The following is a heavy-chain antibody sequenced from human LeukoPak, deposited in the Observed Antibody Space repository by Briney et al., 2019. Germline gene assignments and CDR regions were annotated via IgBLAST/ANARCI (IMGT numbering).Heavy chain of an antibody. CDR2: ISGSGGNT. Sequence: GGSLRLSCAASGFSFSSYAMSWVRQAPGKGLEWVSAISGSGGNTYYADSVRGRFTISRDNSKNTLYLQMNSLRDEDTAIYYCAKVSWANYFDYWGQGTLVTVSS. D-gene: IGHD6-13*01. CDR3: AKVSWANYFDY. V-gene: IGHV3-23*01. CDR1: GFSFSSYA. J-gene: IGHJ4*02.